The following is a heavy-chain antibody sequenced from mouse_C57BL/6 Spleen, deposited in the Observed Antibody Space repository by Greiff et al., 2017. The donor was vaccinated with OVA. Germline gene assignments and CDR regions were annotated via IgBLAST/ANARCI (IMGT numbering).Heavy chain of an antibody. CDR1: GYSITSGYD. CDR3: ARGPYGSSLDY. D-gene: IGHD1-1*01. J-gene: IGHJ2*01. Sequence: EVQLKESGPGMVKPSQSLSLTCTVTGYSITSGYDWHWIRHFPGNKLEWMGYISYSGSTNYNPSLKSRISITHDTSKNHFFLKLNSVTTEDTATYYCARGPYGSSLDYWGQGTTLTVSS. V-gene: IGHV3-1*01. CDR2: ISYSGST.